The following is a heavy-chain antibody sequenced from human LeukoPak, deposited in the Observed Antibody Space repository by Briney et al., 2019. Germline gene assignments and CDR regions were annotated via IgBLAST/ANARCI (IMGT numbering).Heavy chain of an antibody. J-gene: IGHJ4*02. CDR3: ARDREQWLVRRFDY. CDR1: GFSFSDYN. V-gene: IGHV3-21*06. CDR2: ISSGSTHI. Sequence: KSGGSLRLSCAASGFSFSDYNMNWVRQAPGKGLEWVSSISSGSTHIYYADSVKGRFTISRDNAKNSLYLQMNSLRAEDTAVYYCARDREQWLVRRFDYWGQGTLVTVSS. D-gene: IGHD6-19*01.